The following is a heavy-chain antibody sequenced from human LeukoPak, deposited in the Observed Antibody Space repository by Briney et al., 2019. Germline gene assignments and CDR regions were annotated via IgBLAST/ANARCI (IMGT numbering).Heavy chain of an antibody. J-gene: IGHJ5*02. CDR2: MNPNSSNT. D-gene: IGHD2-2*01. V-gene: IGHV1-8*01. CDR1: VYPLSRLD. CDR3: ASGRACSSMSCPYWFDP. Sequence: AASVEVFHKASVYPLSRLDIHWVPQATRQGLEGMGWMNPNSSNTGYAHKFQGRLTMTTNTSISTAYMERSSLGSDDTDVCYCASGRACSSMSCPYWFDPWGQRTLVTAAS.